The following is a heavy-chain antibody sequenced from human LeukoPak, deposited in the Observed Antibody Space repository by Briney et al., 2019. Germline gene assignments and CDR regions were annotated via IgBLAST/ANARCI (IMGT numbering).Heavy chain of an antibody. Sequence: PGESLRLSCAASEFTFSSYSMNWVRQAPGEGLEWVSSISSSSSYIYYADSVKGRFTISRDNAKNSLYVQMNSLRAEDTAVYYCARGNLYYDSSGFDYWGQGTLVTVSS. CDR2: ISSSSSYI. J-gene: IGHJ4*02. V-gene: IGHV3-21*01. CDR3: ARGNLYYDSSGFDY. CDR1: EFTFSSYS. D-gene: IGHD3-22*01.